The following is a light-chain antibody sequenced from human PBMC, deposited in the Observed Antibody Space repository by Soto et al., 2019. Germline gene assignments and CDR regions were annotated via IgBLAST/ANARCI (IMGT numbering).Light chain of an antibody. CDR2: AAS. CDR3: QQYGSSSYT. CDR1: QSISSNY. Sequence: EIVFTQTPGTLSLSPGERATLSCRASQSISSNYLAWYQQKPGQAPRILIYAASSRATGIPDRFSGSGSGTDFTLTISRLEPEDFAVYYCQQYGSSSYTFGQGTQLEIK. J-gene: IGKJ2*01. V-gene: IGKV3-20*01.